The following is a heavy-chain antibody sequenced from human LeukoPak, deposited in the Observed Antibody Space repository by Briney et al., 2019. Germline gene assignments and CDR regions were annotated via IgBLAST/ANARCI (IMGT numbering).Heavy chain of an antibody. CDR3: ARSSSSLFDY. Sequence: GGSLRLSCAASGFTFDDYAMHWVRQAPGKGLEWVSGISWNSGSIGYADSVKGRFTISRDNAKNSLYLQMNSLRAEDTAVYYCARSSSSLFDYWGQGTLVTVSS. CDR1: GFTFDDYA. V-gene: IGHV3-9*01. D-gene: IGHD6-6*01. CDR2: ISWNSGSI. J-gene: IGHJ4*02.